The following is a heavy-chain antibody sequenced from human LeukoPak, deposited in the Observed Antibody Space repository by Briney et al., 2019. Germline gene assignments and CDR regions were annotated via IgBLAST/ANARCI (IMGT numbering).Heavy chain of an antibody. D-gene: IGHD3-10*01. J-gene: IGHJ4*02. CDR1: GISLSNYG. Sequence: AGGSLRLSCVVSGISLSNYGMTWVRQAPGKGLEWVSYISERGGSTTYADSVKGRFTISRDTSLNTLYLQLNSLRAEDTAVYFCAKRGVVIRGILVIGYHQEAYHYDFWGQGVLVTVSS. CDR3: AKRGVVIRGILVIGYHQEAYHYDF. CDR2: ISERGGST. V-gene: IGHV3-23*01.